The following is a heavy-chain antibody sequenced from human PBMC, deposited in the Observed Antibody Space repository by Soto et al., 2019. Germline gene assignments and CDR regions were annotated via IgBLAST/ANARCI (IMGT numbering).Heavy chain of an antibody. CDR1: GFTFGSHA. Sequence: SGGSLRLSCVGTGFTFGSHAMNWVRQAPGKGLEWVSVIAFDGTNKYYADSVRGRFTISRDNSKNTPYLQMDSLRPDDSAIYYCARSYGPFYDSSYYGLARNYFDYWGQGTLVTVSS. V-gene: IGHV3-30*04. D-gene: IGHD3-22*01. J-gene: IGHJ4*02. CDR2: IAFDGTNK. CDR3: ARSYGPFYDSSYYGLARNYFDY.